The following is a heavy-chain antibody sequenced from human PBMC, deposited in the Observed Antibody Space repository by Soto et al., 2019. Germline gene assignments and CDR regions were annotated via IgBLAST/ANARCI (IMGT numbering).Heavy chain of an antibody. CDR2: ISGSGGST. J-gene: IGHJ4*02. Sequence: GGSLRLSCAASGFTFSSYAMSWVRQAPGKGLEWVSAISGSGGSTYYADSVKGRFTISRDNSKNTLYLQMNSLRAEDTAVYYCTRPFVSSGWSDDYWGQGTLVTVSS. D-gene: IGHD6-19*01. CDR1: GFTFSSYA. CDR3: TRPFVSSGWSDDY. V-gene: IGHV3-23*01.